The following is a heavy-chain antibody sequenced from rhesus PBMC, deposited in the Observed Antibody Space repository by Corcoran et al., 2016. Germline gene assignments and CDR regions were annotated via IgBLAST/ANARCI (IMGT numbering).Heavy chain of an antibody. Sequence: QVQLQESGPGLVKPSETLSLTCAVPGGSITDFYYWNWIRPPPGKGLEWFGNIDGNSASTYYNPSLKSRVTISKDTSKNQFFLKLSSVTAADTAVYYCAREDRRYTYGFDYWGQGVLVTVSS. CDR2: IDGNSAST. J-gene: IGHJ4*01. D-gene: IGHD5-36*01. V-gene: IGHV4S9*01. CDR3: AREDRRYTYGFDY. CDR1: GGSITDFYY.